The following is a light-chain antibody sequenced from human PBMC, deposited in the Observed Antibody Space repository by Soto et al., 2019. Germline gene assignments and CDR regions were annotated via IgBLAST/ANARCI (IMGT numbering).Light chain of an antibody. CDR3: QQFDNLPLT. J-gene: IGKJ4*01. V-gene: IGKV1-33*01. CDR1: QDISNY. CDR2: DAS. Sequence: DIQVTQSPSSLSASVGDRVTITCQASQDISNYLNSYQQKPGKAPKILIYDASVLEAGVPSRFSGGGSGTHFSLTISSLQAEDVATYYCQQFDNLPLTSGGGTKVEIK.